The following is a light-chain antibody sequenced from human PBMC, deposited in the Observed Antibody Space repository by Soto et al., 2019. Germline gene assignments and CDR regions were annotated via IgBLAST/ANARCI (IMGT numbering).Light chain of an antibody. Sequence: EIVMTQSPVTLSVSPGERATLSCRASQRISGYLGWCQQKPGQAPRLLIYDASNRATGIPVRFSGSGSGTDYTLTITNLEPEDFAIYYCQQRSNWPWTFGQGNKVDIK. CDR2: DAS. V-gene: IGKV3-11*01. CDR1: QRISGY. CDR3: QQRSNWPWT. J-gene: IGKJ1*01.